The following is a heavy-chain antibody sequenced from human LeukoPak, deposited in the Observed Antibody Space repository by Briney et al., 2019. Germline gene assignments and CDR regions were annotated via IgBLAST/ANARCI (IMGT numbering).Heavy chain of an antibody. CDR3: DVCAGCSGGSCYADAFDI. J-gene: IGHJ3*02. Sequence: GGSLRLSCSASGFTFSSYAMHWVRQAPGKGLECVSSISSSGGNTYYADSVKGRFTISRDNSKNALYLQMSSMSAESTAVYYWDVCAGCSGGSCYADAFDIWGQGTMVTVSS. D-gene: IGHD2-15*01. CDR2: ISSSGGNT. V-gene: IGHV3-64D*06. CDR1: GFTFSSYA.